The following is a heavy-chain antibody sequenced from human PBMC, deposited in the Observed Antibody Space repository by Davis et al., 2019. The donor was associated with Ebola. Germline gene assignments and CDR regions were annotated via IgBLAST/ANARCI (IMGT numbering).Heavy chain of an antibody. J-gene: IGHJ6*04. CDR3: ARDTYYYYNTMDV. Sequence: PGGSLRLSCAASGFTFSSYDMHWVRQATGKGLEWVSAIGTAGDTYYPGSVKGRFTISRDNSKNTLYLQMNSLRAEDTAVYYCARDTYYYYNTMDVWGKGTTVTVSS. CDR1: GFTFSSYD. CDR2: IGTAGDT. V-gene: IGHV3-13*01.